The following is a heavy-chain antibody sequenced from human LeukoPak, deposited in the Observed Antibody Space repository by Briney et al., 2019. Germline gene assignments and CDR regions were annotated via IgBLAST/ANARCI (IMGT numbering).Heavy chain of an antibody. Sequence: GGSLRLSCAASGFTFSSSDMSWVRQAPGKGLEWVSFISSSGRTVYYADSVKGRFTISRDNAKDSLYLQMNSLRAEDTAVYYCARDLTQETYYDILTGYYSYYYYGMDVWGQGTTVTVSS. CDR3: ARDLTQETYYDILTGYYSYYYYGMDV. CDR2: ISSSGRTV. J-gene: IGHJ6*02. CDR1: GFTFSSSD. V-gene: IGHV3-48*03. D-gene: IGHD3-9*01.